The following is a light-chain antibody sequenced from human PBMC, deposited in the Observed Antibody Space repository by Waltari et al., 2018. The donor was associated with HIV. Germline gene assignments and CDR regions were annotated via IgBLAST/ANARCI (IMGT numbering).Light chain of an antibody. J-gene: IGLJ2*01. Sequence: SYELTQPPSVSVSPGQTASITCPGDKLGDKYACWYQQKPGQSPVLVIHQDSKRPSGIPGRFSGSNAGNTATLAIGGTQAMDEADYCCQAWDSSTALFGGGTKLTVL. CDR1: KLGDKY. CDR3: QAWDSSTAL. CDR2: QDS. V-gene: IGLV3-1*01.